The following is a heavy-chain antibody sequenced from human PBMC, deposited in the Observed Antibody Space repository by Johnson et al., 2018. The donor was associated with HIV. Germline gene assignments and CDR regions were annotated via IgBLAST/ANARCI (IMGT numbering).Heavy chain of an antibody. CDR2: ISYDGSNK. V-gene: IGHV3-30*14. Sequence: QVQLVESGGGLVQPGGSLRLSCAASGFTVSSYYMNWVRQAPGKGLEWVAVISYDGSNKYYADSGKGRFTISRDNSKNTLYLQMNSLRAEDTAVYYCARELEFGDLRKNDAFYIWGQGTMVTVSS. J-gene: IGHJ3*02. CDR1: GFTVSSYY. CDR3: ARELEFGDLRKNDAFYI. D-gene: IGHD4-17*01.